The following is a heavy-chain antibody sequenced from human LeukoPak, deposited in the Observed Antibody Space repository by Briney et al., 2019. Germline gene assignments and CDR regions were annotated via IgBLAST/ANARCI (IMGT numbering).Heavy chain of an antibody. D-gene: IGHD5-24*01. Sequence: PSETLSLTCTVSGGSISSYYWSWIRQPPGKGLEWIGYIYYSGSTNYNPSLKSRVTISVDTSKNQFSLKLSSVTAADTAVYYCASGGYNPLDYWGQGTLVTVSS. CDR2: IYYSGST. CDR1: GGSISSYY. V-gene: IGHV4-59*01. CDR3: ASGGYNPLDY. J-gene: IGHJ4*02.